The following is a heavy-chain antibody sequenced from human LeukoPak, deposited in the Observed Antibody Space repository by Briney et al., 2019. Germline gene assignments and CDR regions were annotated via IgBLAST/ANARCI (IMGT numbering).Heavy chain of an antibody. CDR1: GGSFSGYY. V-gene: IGHV4-34*11. CDR2: IYYSGNT. J-gene: IGHJ4*02. D-gene: IGHD3-22*01. Sequence: TSETLSLTCAVYGGSFSGYYWGWIRQPPGKGLEWIGSIYYSGNTYHSPSLMSRVTISVDTSKNQFSLNLSSVTAADTAVYYCARAPHFFDTSGSRYYFDYWGRGALVTVSS. CDR3: ARAPHFFDTSGSRYYFDY.